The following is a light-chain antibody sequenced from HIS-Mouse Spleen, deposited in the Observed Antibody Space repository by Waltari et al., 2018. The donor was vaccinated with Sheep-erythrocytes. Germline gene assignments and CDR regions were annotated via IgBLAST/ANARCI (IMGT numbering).Light chain of an antibody. CDR2: AAS. Sequence: DIQMTQSPSSLSASVGDRVTITCRASQGISSYLAWYQQKPGKAPKLLIYAASTLQSVVPSRCSGSAAGTEFTLTISSLQPEDFATYYCQQLNSYPSTFGPGTKVDIK. CDR3: QQLNSYPST. CDR1: QGISSY. J-gene: IGKJ3*01. V-gene: IGKV1-9*01.